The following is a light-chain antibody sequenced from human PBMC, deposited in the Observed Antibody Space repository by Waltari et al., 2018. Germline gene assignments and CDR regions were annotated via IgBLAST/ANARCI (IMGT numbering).Light chain of an antibody. V-gene: IGKV1-33*01. J-gene: IGKJ3*01. CDR2: DAS. CDR3: QQYDNLALFT. CDR1: QDISNY. Sequence: DIQMTQSPSSLSASVGANVTITCQASQDISNYLNWYQQKPGKAPKLLIYDASKLETGVPSRFSGSGSGTDFTFTISSLQPEDIATYYCQQYDNLALFTFGPGTKVDIK.